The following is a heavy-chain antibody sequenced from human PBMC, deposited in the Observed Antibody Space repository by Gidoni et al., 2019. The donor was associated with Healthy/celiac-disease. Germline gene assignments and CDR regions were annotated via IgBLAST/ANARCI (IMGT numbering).Heavy chain of an antibody. D-gene: IGHD3-10*01. J-gene: IGHJ4*02. CDR2: TNTGNP. V-gene: IGHV7-4-1*02. CDR3: ARAITYYYGSGFGY. Sequence: TNTGNPTYAQGFTGRFVFSLDTSVSTAYLQISSLKAEDTAVYYCARAITYYYGSGFGYWGQGTLVTVSS.